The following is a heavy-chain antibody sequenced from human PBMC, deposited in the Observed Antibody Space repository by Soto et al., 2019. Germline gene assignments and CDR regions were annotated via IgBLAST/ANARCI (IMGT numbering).Heavy chain of an antibody. J-gene: IGHJ5*02. V-gene: IGHV3-11*06. CDR3: VRDSARIVVVPRVDGDNWLDP. CDR2: ISGSSDNI. CDR1: GFTFSDYF. Sequence: PGGSLRLSCAASGFTFSDYFMSWIRQAPGKGLEWVSFISGSSDNIKYADSVKGRFTISRDNAKNSLYLQMNSLRAEDMAVYYCVRDSARIVVVPRVDGDNWLDPWGQGTLVTVSS. D-gene: IGHD2-2*01.